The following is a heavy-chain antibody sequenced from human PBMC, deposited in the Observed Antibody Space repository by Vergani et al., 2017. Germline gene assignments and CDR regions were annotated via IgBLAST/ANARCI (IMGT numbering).Heavy chain of an antibody. CDR1: GYTFTSYD. CDR3: SGSSYGYYFDY. Sequence: QVQLVQSGAEVKKPGASVKVSCKASGYTFTSYDINWVRQATGQGLEWMGWMNPNSGGTNYAQKFQGRVTMTRDTSISTAYMELSRLRSDDTAVYYCSGSSYGYYFDYWGQGTLVTVSS. CDR2: MNPNSGGT. J-gene: IGHJ4*02. D-gene: IGHD5-18*01. V-gene: IGHV1-2*02.